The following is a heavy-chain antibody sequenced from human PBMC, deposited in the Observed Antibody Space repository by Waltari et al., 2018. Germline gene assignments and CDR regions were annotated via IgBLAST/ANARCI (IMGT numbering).Heavy chain of an antibody. CDR2: IRSKAYGGTR. D-gene: IGHD3-16*02. J-gene: IGHJ4*02. V-gene: IGHV3-49*04. Sequence: EVQLVESGGGLVQPGRSLRLSCTASGFTFGDYAMSWVRQAPGKGLEWVGFIRSKAYGGTREYAASGKGRFTISRDDSKSIAYRQMNSLKTEDTAVYYCAGRLRVGELSCSGPDFDYWGQGTLVTVSS. CDR1: GFTFGDYA. CDR3: AGRLRVGELSCSGPDFDY.